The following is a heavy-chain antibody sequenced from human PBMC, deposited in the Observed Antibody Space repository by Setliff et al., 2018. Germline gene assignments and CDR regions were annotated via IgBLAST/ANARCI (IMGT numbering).Heavy chain of an antibody. Sequence: SETLSLTCTVSGGSINNYYWSWVRQSPGKGLEWIGFVHFGGDTNYNPSLKSRVTMSVDTSNNQFSLNLRSVTAADTAVYFCARQPSSGAYYNPRPYYFDYWGQGTLVTVSS. D-gene: IGHD3-10*01. V-gene: IGHV4-59*01. CDR3: ARQPSSGAYYNPRPYYFDY. CDR1: GGSINNYY. J-gene: IGHJ4*02. CDR2: VHFGGDT.